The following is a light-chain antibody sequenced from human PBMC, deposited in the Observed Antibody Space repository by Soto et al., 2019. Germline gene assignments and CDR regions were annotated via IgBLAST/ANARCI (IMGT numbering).Light chain of an antibody. CDR1: QSVSNW. J-gene: IGKJ1*01. CDR3: QQSYTNPWT. Sequence: IQIALPLSPLSTTVCARVTITCRASQSVSNWLAWYQQKPGQAPRLLIYNVSNRATGIPARFSGSGSGTDFTLTISSLQPEEFVTYYCQQSYTNPWTFGQGTKVDIK. V-gene: IGKV1-5*01. CDR2: NVS.